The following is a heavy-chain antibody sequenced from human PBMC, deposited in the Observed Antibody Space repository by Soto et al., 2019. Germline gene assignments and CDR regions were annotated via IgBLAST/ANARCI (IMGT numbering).Heavy chain of an antibody. Sequence: ASVKVSCKASGYTFTGYYMHWVRQAPGQGLEWMGWINPNSGGTNYAQKFQGWVTMTRDTSISTAYMELSRLRSDDTAVYYCAREARYCSSTSCLPQRYYFDYWGQGTLVTVSS. CDR1: GYTFTGYY. J-gene: IGHJ4*02. CDR3: AREARYCSSTSCLPQRYYFDY. CDR2: INPNSGGT. D-gene: IGHD2-2*01. V-gene: IGHV1-2*04.